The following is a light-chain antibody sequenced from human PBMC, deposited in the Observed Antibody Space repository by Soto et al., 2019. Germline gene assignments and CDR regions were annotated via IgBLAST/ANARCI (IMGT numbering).Light chain of an antibody. CDR2: EVS. CDR1: SSDVGRYNY. J-gene: IGLJ1*01. V-gene: IGLV2-14*01. Sequence: QSVLTQPASVSGSPGQSITLSCTGTSSDVGRYNYVSWYQQHTGKAPKLLIYEVSNRTSGVSNRFSGSKSANVASLIISGIQAEDEADYYCSSYTSSSTYVFGTGTKLTVL. CDR3: SSYTSSSTYV.